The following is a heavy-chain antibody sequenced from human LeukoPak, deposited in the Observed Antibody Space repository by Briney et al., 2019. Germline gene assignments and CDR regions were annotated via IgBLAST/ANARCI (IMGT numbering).Heavy chain of an antibody. CDR3: ARVEIQADWFDP. V-gene: IGHV3-23*01. CDR1: GFTFNSYA. CDR2: INGNGGST. J-gene: IGHJ5*02. Sequence: PGGSLRLSCAASGFTFNSYAMIWVRQAPGKGLEWVSVINGNGGSTYYADSVKGRFTMSRDSFKSTLYLQMNSLRAEDTAVYYCARVEIQADWFDPWGQGTLVTVSS. D-gene: IGHD5-18*01.